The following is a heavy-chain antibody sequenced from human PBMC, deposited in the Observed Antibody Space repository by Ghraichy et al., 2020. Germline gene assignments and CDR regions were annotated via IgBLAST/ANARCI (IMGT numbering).Heavy chain of an antibody. CDR1: GFNLSTMY. CDR3: ARQDPLYSTSRPRVDV. V-gene: IGHV3-66*04. Sequence: GGSLRLSCSASGFNLSTMYMTWVRQAPGRGLEWVSVIYSGGSTYYADSVRGRFTISRDSYKNTLYLQMNSLRVEDTAVYYCARQDPLYSTSRPRVDVWGQRPTVTVSS. CDR2: IYSGGST. D-gene: IGHD2/OR15-2a*01. J-gene: IGHJ6*01.